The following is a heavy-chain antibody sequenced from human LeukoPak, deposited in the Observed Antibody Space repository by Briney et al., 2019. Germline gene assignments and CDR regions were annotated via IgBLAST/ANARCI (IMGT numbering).Heavy chain of an antibody. V-gene: IGHV1-24*01. CDR2: FDPEGGET. CDR1: GYTLTELS. D-gene: IGHD2-21*02. J-gene: IGHJ4*02. Sequence: VASVKVSCKVSGYTLTELSMHWVRQAPGKGLEWMGGFDPEGGETIYARKFQGRVTMTEDTSTDTAYMELSSLRSEDTAVYYCATEYCGGDCYRVWGQGTLVTVSS. CDR3: ATEYCGGDCYRV.